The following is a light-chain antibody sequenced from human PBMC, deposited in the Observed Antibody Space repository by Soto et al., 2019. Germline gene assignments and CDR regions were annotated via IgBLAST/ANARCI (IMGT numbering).Light chain of an antibody. Sequence: DLQMTQSPSSLSASVGDRVTITCQASPDISNYLNWYQQKPGKAPKLLIYDASNLETGVPSRFSGSGSGTDFTFTSRRLQPEDIATYYCQQYDNLYTFGPGTKLEIK. J-gene: IGKJ2*01. CDR1: PDISNY. V-gene: IGKV1-33*01. CDR3: QQYDNLYT. CDR2: DAS.